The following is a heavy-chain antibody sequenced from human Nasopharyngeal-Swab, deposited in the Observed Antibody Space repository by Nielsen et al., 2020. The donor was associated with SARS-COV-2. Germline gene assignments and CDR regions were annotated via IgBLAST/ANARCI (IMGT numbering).Heavy chain of an antibody. CDR1: GYTLTELS. J-gene: IGHJ5*02. Sequence: ASVKVSCKVSGYTLTELSMHWVRQAPGKGLEWTGGFDPEDGETIYAQKFQGRVTMTEDTSTDTAYMELSSLRSEDTAVYYCATGAAAGRNNWFDPWGQGTLVTVSS. V-gene: IGHV1-24*01. CDR3: ATGAAAGRNNWFDP. D-gene: IGHD6-13*01. CDR2: FDPEDGET.